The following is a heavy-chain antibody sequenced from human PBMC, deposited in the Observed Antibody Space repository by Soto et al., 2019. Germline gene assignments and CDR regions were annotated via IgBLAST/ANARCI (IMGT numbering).Heavy chain of an antibody. V-gene: IGHV1-46*01. J-gene: IGHJ5*02. CDR1: GYTFTSYY. CDR2: INPSGGST. CDR3: ARDGGVDTAMVTDWFGP. Sequence: ASVKVSCKASGYTFTSYYMHWVRQAPGQGLEWMGIINPSGGSTSYAQKFQGRVTMTRDTSTSTVYMELSSLRSEDTAVYYCARDGGVDTAMVTDWFGPWGQGTLVTVSS. D-gene: IGHD5-18*01.